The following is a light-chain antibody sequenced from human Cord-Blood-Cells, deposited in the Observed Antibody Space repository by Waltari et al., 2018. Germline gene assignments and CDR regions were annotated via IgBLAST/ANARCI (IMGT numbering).Light chain of an antibody. CDR2: AAS. CDR3: QQRYSTPPT. CDR1: QSICSY. Sequence: DIQMTQSPSSLSASVGDRVTITCRASQSICSYLNWYQQKPGKAPKLLIYAASSLQSGVPSRLSGSGSGTDFTLTISSLQPEDFATYYCQQRYSTPPTFGPVTKVDIQ. V-gene: IGKV1-39*01. J-gene: IGKJ3*01.